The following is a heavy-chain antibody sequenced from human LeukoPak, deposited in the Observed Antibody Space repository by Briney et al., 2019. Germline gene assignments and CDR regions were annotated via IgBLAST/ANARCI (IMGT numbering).Heavy chain of an antibody. CDR1: GGSLIGYL. D-gene: IGHD2-15*01. CDR2: INHSGST. Sequence: PSETLSLTRAVYGGSLIGYLWSWLRPPPGKGVEGIGDINHSGSTNYNLPLKSRVPISVATSKNQFSLKLSSVTAADTAVYYCARGSPAIPSGGSCYDYWGQGTLVTVSS. CDR3: ARGSPAIPSGGSCYDY. V-gene: IGHV4-34*01. J-gene: IGHJ4*02.